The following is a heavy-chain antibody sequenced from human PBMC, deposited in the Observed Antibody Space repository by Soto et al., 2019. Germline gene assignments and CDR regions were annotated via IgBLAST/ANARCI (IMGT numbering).Heavy chain of an antibody. J-gene: IGHJ3*02. CDR2: IYYSGSA. Sequence: QVQLQESGPGLVKPSDTLSLICAVSGYSISSSHWWGWIRQPPGKGLEWIGNIYYSGSAYYNPSLKXRXTXSIXTSKNQFSLKLTSVPAVDTAVYYCARGDYAKAFDIWGQGTTVTVSS. V-gene: IGHV4-28*03. CDR3: ARGDYAKAFDI. CDR1: GYSISSSHW. D-gene: IGHD2-2*01.